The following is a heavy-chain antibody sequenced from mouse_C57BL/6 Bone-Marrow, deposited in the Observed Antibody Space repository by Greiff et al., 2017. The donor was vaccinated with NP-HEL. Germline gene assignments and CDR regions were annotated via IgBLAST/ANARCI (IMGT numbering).Heavy chain of an antibody. CDR2: IDPANGDT. CDR3: ARYYYGGGYYAMDD. Sequence: EVQLQQSVAELVRPGASVKLSCTASGFNIKNTYMHWVKQRPEQGLEWIGRIDPANGDTKYAPKFQGKATITADTSSNTAYPPLISLPSEDTAIYYCARYYYGGGYYAMDDWGQGTSVTVSS. V-gene: IGHV14-3*01. D-gene: IGHD1-1*01. J-gene: IGHJ4*01. CDR1: GFNIKNTY.